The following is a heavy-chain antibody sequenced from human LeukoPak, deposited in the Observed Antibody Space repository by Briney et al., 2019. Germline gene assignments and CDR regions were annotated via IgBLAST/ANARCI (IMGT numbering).Heavy chain of an antibody. CDR2: IGTAGDT. J-gene: IGHJ6*03. CDR1: GFTFSSYD. D-gene: IGHD6-13*01. CDR3: ARAGKGNYYYYYMDV. Sequence: GGSLRLSCAASGFTFSSYDMHWVRQATGKGLEWVSAIGTAGDTYYPGSVKGRSTISRENAKNSLYLQMNSLRAGDTAVYYCARAGKGNYYYYYMDVWGKGTTVTVSS. V-gene: IGHV3-13*01.